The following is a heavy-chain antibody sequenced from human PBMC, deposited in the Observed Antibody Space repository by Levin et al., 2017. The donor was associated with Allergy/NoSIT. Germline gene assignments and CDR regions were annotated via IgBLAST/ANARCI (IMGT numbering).Heavy chain of an antibody. J-gene: IGHJ5*02. CDR2: IDPNSGST. CDR3: ARGGRGVGLFDV. V-gene: IGHV1-8*01. D-gene: IGHD3-10*01. CDR1: GNIFSTSH. Sequence: GASVKVSCKASGNIFSTSHFYWLRQASGQGLEWLGWIDPNSGSTGYAQKFADRLTVTRDTAIATLYLELTGLTSADTALYYCARGGRGVGLFDVWGQGTLLSVSP.